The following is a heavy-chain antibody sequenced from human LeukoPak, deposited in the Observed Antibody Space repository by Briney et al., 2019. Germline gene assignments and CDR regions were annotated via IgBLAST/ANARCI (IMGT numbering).Heavy chain of an antibody. Sequence: KSGGSLRLSCAASGFIFSIYWMSWVRQAPGKGLEWVGRIRTKIEGETTDYAAPVKGRFTISRDDSKTTLYLHMNSLKTEDSAVYYCTTERNWELLRPYGLDIWGQGTTVTVSS. CDR3: TTERNWELLRPYGLDI. V-gene: IGHV3-15*01. CDR2: IRTKIEGETT. J-gene: IGHJ6*02. CDR1: GFIFSIYW. D-gene: IGHD1-26*01.